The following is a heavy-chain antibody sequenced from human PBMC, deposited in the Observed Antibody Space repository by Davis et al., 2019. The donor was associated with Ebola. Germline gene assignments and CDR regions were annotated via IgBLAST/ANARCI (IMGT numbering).Heavy chain of an antibody. CDR3: ARGTDGYNPGGYFDS. CDR2: IYPGDSDT. CDR1: GYSFTTYW. Sequence: GESLKISCKASGYSFTTYWIAWVRQMPGKCLEWMGIIYPGDSDTRYSPSFQGQVTISADKSITTAYLQWSSLKASDTAMYYCARGTDGYNPGGYFDSWGQGTLVTVSS. V-gene: IGHV5-51*01. D-gene: IGHD5-24*01. J-gene: IGHJ4*02.